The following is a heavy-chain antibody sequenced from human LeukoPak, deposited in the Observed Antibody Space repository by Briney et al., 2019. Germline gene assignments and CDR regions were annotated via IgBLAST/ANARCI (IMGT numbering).Heavy chain of an antibody. CDR3: ARENGSYCSRTSCPKPFDY. CDR1: GGTFSSYT. CDR2: IIPILGIA. Sequence: SVKVSCKASGGTFSSYTISWVRQAPGQGLEWMGRIIPILGIANYAQKFQGRVTITADKSTSTAYMELSSLRSEDTAVYYCARENGSYCSRTSCPKPFDYWGQGTLVTVSS. D-gene: IGHD2-2*01. V-gene: IGHV1-69*04. J-gene: IGHJ4*02.